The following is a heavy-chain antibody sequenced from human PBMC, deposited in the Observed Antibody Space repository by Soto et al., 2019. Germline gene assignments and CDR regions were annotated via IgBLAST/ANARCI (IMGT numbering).Heavy chain of an antibody. CDR1: GGTFSSYT. D-gene: IGHD5-12*01. CDR3: AGRERGYDDY. V-gene: IGHV1-69*02. CDR2: IIPILGIA. Sequence: QVQLVQSGAEVKKPGSSVKVSCKASGGTFSSYTISWVRQAPGQGLEWMGRIIPILGIANYAQKFQGRVTITADNFTSTGYMELSSLRSEDTAVYYCAGRERGYDDYWGQGTLVTVSS. J-gene: IGHJ4*02.